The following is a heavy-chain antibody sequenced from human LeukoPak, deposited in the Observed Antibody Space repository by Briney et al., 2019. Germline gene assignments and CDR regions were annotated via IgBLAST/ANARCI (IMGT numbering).Heavy chain of an antibody. J-gene: IGHJ4*02. CDR1: GGSISSLTYY. V-gene: IGHV4-39*01. Sequence: SETLSLTCTGSGGSISSLTYYWGWIRQPPGKGLEWIASIYYSGTTYYSPSLKSRVAISVNRSNNQFSLRLSSVTAADTAVYFCTGYSAGWSSGGGYWGQGTVVTVSS. CDR2: IYYSGTT. D-gene: IGHD6-19*01. CDR3: TGYSAGWSSGGGY.